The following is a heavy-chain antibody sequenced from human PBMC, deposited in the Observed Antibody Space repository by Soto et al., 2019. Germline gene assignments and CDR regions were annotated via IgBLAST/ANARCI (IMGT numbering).Heavy chain of an antibody. CDR3: ARDYYGSGRSPGYFDY. V-gene: IGHV4-4*07. CDR2: IYTSGST. CDR1: GGSISSYY. Sequence: QVQLQESGPGLVKPSETLSLTCTVSGGSISSYYWSWIRQPAGKGLEWIGRIYTSGSTNYNPSLKSRVTISVDTAKNQFSLKLSSVTASDTAVYYCARDYYGSGRSPGYFDYWGQGNLVTFSS. D-gene: IGHD3-10*01. J-gene: IGHJ4*02.